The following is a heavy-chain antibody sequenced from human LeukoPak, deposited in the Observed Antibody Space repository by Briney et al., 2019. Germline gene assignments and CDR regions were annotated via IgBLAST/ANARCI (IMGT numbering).Heavy chain of an antibody. Sequence: SETLSLTCAVYGGSFSGYYWSWIRQPPGKGLEWIGEINHGGSTNYNPSLKSRVTISVDTSKNQFSLKLSSVTAADTAVYYCARYSSGYYYRSPYFDYWGQGTLVTVSS. CDR3: ARYSSGYYYRSPYFDY. V-gene: IGHV4-34*01. CDR2: INHGGST. CDR1: GGSFSGYY. J-gene: IGHJ4*02. D-gene: IGHD3-22*01.